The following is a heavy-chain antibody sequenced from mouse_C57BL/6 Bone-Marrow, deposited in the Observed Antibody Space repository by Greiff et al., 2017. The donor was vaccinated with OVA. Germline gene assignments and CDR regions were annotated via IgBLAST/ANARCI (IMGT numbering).Heavy chain of an antibody. CDR1: GYTFTSYW. CDR2: IFPGSGST. V-gene: IGHV1-56*01. D-gene: IGHD4-1*01. Sequence: VQLQESGPELVRPGASVKISCKASGYTFTSYWMQWVRQRPGQGLEWIGEIFPGSGSTYYNEKFKGKATLTVDTSSSTAYMQLSSLTSEDSAVYFCALYWGFSYWGQGTLVTVSA. CDR3: ALYWGFSY. J-gene: IGHJ3*01.